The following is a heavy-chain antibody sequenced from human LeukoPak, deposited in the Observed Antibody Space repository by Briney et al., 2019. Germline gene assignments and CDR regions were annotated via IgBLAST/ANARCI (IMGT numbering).Heavy chain of an antibody. J-gene: IGHJ4*02. CDR3: ARLRVGARSYYFDY. V-gene: IGHV4-4*09. CDR1: GASISTYH. Sequence: PSETLSLTCTVSGASISTYHWSWIRQPPGEGLEWIGYIYNSGSTNYNPSLKSRVTISVDTSKNQFPLRLTSVTAADTAVYYCARLRVGARSYYFDYWGLGTLVTVSS. D-gene: IGHD2-2*01. CDR2: IYNSGST.